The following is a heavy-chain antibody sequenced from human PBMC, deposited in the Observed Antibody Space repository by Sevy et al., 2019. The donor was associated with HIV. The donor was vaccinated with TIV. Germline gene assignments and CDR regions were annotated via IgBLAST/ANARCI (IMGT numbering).Heavy chain of an antibody. CDR3: ARTASMDYFFYYPMDV. CDR1: GFTFSTYW. Sequence: GGSLRLSCAASGFTFSTYWMHWARQAPGKGLVWVSRVNSDGSSTIYADSVKGRFTISRDNAKNTLYLQMNSLRAEDTAVYYCARTASMDYFFYYPMDVWGQGTTVTVSS. CDR2: VNSDGSST. V-gene: IGHV3-74*01. J-gene: IGHJ6*02.